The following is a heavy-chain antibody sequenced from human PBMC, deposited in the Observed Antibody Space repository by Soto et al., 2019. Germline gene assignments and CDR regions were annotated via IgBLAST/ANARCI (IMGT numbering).Heavy chain of an antibody. CDR1: GGTFSSYA. CDR3: AREWGGDTGTTSYHYYGMDV. CDR2: IIPILGTA. Sequence: ASVKVSCKASGGTFSSYAISWVRQAPGQGLEWMGGIIPILGTANYAQKFQGRVTITADESTSTAYMELSSLRSEDTAVYYCAREWGGDTGTTSYHYYGMDVWGQGTTVTVSS. V-gene: IGHV1-69*13. D-gene: IGHD1-7*01. J-gene: IGHJ6*02.